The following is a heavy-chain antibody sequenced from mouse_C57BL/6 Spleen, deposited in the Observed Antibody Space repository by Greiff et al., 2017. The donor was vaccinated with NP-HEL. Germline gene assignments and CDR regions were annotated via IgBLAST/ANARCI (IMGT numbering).Heavy chain of an antibody. J-gene: IGHJ4*01. CDR1: GYTFTNYW. V-gene: IGHV1-63*01. D-gene: IGHD1-1*01. CDR2: IYPGGGYT. CDR3: ARLGGSGMDY. Sequence: QVQLQQSGAELVRPGTSVKMSCKASGYTFTNYWIGWAKQRPGHGLEWIGDIYPGGGYTNSNEKFKGKATLTVDKSSSTAFMQFSTLASEDSAIYYCARLGGSGMDYWGQGTSLTVSS.